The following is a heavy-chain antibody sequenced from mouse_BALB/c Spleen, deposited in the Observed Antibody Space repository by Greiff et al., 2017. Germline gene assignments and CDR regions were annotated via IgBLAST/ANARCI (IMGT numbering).Heavy chain of an antibody. CDR3: ASERPYYLDY. Sequence: EVQLQESGPGLVKPSQSLSLTCSVTGYSITSGYYWNWIRQFPGNKLEWMGYISYDGSNNYNPSLKNRISIPRDTSKNQFFLKLNSVTTEDTATCYCASERPYYLDYWGQGTTLTVSS. D-gene: IGHD1-2*01. V-gene: IGHV3-6*02. CDR1: GYSITSGYY. J-gene: IGHJ2*01. CDR2: ISYDGSN.